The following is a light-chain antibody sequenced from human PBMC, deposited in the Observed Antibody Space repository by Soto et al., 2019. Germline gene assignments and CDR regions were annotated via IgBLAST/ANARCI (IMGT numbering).Light chain of an antibody. J-gene: IGLJ1*01. Sequence: QSVLTQPPSVSEAPGQRVTISCSGSSSNIGKNAVNWYQQLPGKAPKLLIYYDDLLPSGVSDRFSGSKSGTSASLAISGLQSQDEADYYCAAWDDSLEAYVFGTGTKLTVL. CDR3: AAWDDSLEAYV. CDR1: SSNIGKNA. V-gene: IGLV1-36*01. CDR2: YDD.